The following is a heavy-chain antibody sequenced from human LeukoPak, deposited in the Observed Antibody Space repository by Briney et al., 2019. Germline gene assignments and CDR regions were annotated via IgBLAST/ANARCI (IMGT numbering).Heavy chain of an antibody. D-gene: IGHD6-6*01. CDR1: GFTFSSYT. CDR2: ISGSRSYM. J-gene: IGHJ5*02. CDR3: ARGSIAARPGP. V-gene: IGHV3-21*06. Sequence: GGSLRLSCARSGFTFSSYTMNWVRQAPGKGLEWVSSISGSRSYMYYADSVKGRFTISRDNAKNSLYLQMNSLRVEDTAVYYCARGSIAARPGPWGQGTLVSVSS.